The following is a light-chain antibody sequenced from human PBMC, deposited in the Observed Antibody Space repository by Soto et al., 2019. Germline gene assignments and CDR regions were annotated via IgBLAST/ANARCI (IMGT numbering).Light chain of an antibody. J-gene: IGKJ5*01. CDR1: QSVSSN. CDR3: EQYNNWPIT. CDR2: GAS. Sequence: IVMTHSPATLSVSPWERATLSCRASQSVSSNLAWYQQKPGQAPRLLIYGASTRATGLPARFSGSGSGTEFTLTISSLQSEDFAVYYCEQYNNWPITFGQGTRL. V-gene: IGKV3-15*01.